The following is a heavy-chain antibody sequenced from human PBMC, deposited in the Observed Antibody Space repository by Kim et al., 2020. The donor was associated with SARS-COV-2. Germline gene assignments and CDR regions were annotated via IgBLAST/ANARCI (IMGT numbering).Heavy chain of an antibody. CDR3: ARAPGDAFDI. J-gene: IGHJ3*02. V-gene: IGHV1-46*01. Sequence: SYAQKFQGRVTITRDTSTSTVYMELSSLRSEDTAVYYCARAPGDAFDIWGQGTMVTVSS.